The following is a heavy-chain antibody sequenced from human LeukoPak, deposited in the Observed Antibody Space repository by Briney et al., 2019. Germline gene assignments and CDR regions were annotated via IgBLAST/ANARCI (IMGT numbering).Heavy chain of an antibody. J-gene: IGHJ1*01. Sequence: SETLSLTCTVSGGSISSYYWSWIRQPPGKGLEWIGYIYYSGSTNYNPSLKSRVTISVDTSKNQFSLKLSSVTAADTAVYYCASYIAAAGIKYFQHWGQGTLVTVSS. D-gene: IGHD6-13*01. CDR3: ASYIAAAGIKYFQH. CDR2: IYYSGST. CDR1: GGSISSYY. V-gene: IGHV4-59*01.